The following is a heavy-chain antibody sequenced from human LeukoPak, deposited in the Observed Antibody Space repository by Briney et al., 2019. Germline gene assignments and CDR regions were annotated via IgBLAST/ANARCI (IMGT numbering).Heavy chain of an antibody. J-gene: IGHJ5*02. D-gene: IGHD2-2*01. Sequence: PGGSLRLSCAASGFTFSSYAMSWVRQAPGKGLEWVSAISGSGGSTYYADSVKGRFTISRDNSKNTLYLQMNSLRAEDTAVYYCAKTSEFGSSVYWFDPWGQGTLVTVSS. V-gene: IGHV3-23*01. CDR3: AKTSEFGSSVYWFDP. CDR2: ISGSGGST. CDR1: GFTFSSYA.